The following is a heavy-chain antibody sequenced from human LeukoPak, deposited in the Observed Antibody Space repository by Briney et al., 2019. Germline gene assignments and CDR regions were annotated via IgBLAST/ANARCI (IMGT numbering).Heavy chain of an antibody. CDR1: GYTFTGYY. J-gene: IGHJ5*02. Sequence: ASVKVSCKASGYTFTGYYMHWVRQAPGQGLEWMGWINPNSGGTNYAQKFQGRVTMTRDTSISTAYMELSRLRSDDTAVYYCARARERGYSGYDHRFDPWGQGTLVTVSS. CDR3: ARARERGYSGYDHRFDP. D-gene: IGHD5-12*01. CDR2: INPNSGGT. V-gene: IGHV1-2*02.